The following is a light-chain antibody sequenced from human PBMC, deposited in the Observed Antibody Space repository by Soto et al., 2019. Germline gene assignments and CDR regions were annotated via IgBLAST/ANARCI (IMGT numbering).Light chain of an antibody. Sequence: QSALTQPASVSGSPGQSITISCTGTSSDVGGYNYVSWCQQHPGKAPKLMIYEVSNRPSGVSDRFSGSKSGNTASLTISGLQAEDEADYYCSSSTSSSTVVFGGGTKVTVL. J-gene: IGLJ2*01. V-gene: IGLV2-14*01. CDR3: SSSTSSSTVV. CDR1: SSDVGGYNY. CDR2: EVS.